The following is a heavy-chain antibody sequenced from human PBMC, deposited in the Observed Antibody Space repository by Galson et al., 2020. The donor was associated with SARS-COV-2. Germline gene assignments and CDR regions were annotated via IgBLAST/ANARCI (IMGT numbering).Heavy chain of an antibody. D-gene: IGHD1-26*01. Sequence: SETLSLTCAVSGYSISSGYYWGWIRQPPGKGLEWIGSIYHSGSTYYNPSLKSRVTISVDTSKNQFSLKLSSVTAADTAVYYCARHYSDGDYVDYWGQGTLVTVSS. J-gene: IGHJ4*02. V-gene: IGHV4-38-2*01. CDR1: GYSISSGYY. CDR3: ARHYSDGDYVDY. CDR2: IYHSGST.